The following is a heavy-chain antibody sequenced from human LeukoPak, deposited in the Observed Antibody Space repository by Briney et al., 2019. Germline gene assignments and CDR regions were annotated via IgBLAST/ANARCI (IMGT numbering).Heavy chain of an antibody. CDR1: GFTFSSYA. D-gene: IGHD3-22*01. CDR3: ATDDIPLYYDSSGYYD. J-gene: IGHJ4*02. V-gene: IGHV3-23*01. Sequence: QTGGSLRLSCAASGFTFSSYAMSWVRQSPGEGLEWVTAISGSGGSTYYADSVKGRFTISRDNSKNTLYLQMNSLRAEDTAVYYCATDDIPLYYDSSGYYDWGQGTLVTVSS. CDR2: ISGSGGST.